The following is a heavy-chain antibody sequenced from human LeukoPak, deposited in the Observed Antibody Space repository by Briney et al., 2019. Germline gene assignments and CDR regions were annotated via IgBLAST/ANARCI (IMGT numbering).Heavy chain of an antibody. CDR3: AKSLVGYSSGWYSSPLDY. Sequence: GGSLRLSCAASGFTFSSYGMHWVRQAPGKGLEWVAVISYDGSNKYYADSVKGRFTISRDNSKNTLYLQMNSLRAEDTAVYYCAKSLVGYSSGWYSSPLDYWGQGTLVTVSS. D-gene: IGHD6-19*01. CDR2: ISYDGSNK. J-gene: IGHJ4*02. V-gene: IGHV3-30*18. CDR1: GFTFSSYG.